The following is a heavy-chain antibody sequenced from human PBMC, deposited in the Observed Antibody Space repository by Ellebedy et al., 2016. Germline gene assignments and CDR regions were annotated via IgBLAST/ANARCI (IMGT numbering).Heavy chain of an antibody. V-gene: IGHV5-51*01. J-gene: IGHJ1*01. CDR1: EYSFTSFY. CDR3: ARPGSSGWWNTLEYFQH. Sequence: GESLKISXQGSEYSFTSFYIGWVRQIPGKGLEWMGIIHPGDSDTRYNPSFQGQVTISADKSISTAYLQWSSLKASDTAMYYCARPGSSGWWNTLEYFQHWGQGTLVTVSS. D-gene: IGHD6-19*01. CDR2: IHPGDSDT.